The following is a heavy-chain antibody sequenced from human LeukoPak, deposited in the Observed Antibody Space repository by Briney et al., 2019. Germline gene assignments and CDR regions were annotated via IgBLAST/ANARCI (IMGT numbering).Heavy chain of an antibody. J-gene: IGHJ6*03. Sequence: PGGSLRLSCAASGFTFSSYSMSWVRQAPGKGLEWVSSISSSSSYIYYADSVKGRFTISRDNAKNSLYLQMNSLRAEDTAVYYCARANDNYYCYYMDVWGKGTTVTISS. CDR3: ARANDNYYCYYMDV. CDR2: ISSSSSYI. D-gene: IGHD3-9*01. V-gene: IGHV3-21*01. CDR1: GFTFSSYS.